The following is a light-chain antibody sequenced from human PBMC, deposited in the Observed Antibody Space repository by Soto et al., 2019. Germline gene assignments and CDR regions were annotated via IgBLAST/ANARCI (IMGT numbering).Light chain of an antibody. CDR1: QSVSSSY. Sequence: EIVLTQSPGTLSLSPGERATLSCRASQSVSSSYLAWYQQKPGQAPRLLIYDASNRATGIPLRFSGSGSGTDFTLTISSLEPEDFAVYYCQQRSNWPPITFGQGTRLEI. CDR2: DAS. V-gene: IGKV3D-20*02. J-gene: IGKJ5*01. CDR3: QQRSNWPPIT.